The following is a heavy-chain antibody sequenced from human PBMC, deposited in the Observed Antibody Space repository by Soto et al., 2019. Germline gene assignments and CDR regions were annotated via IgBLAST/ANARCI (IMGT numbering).Heavy chain of an antibody. Sequence: QVQLVESGGGVVQPGRSLRLSCAASGFTFSRYAMHWVRQAPGKGLEWVAVISYDGSNKYYADSVKGRFTISRDNSKNTLYLQMNSLRAEDTSVYYCAREGYDFWSGIGHGGFWIGWGQGTLVTVSS. CDR1: GFTFSRYA. D-gene: IGHD3-3*01. CDR2: ISYDGSNK. J-gene: IGHJ4*02. CDR3: AREGYDFWSGIGHGGFWIG. V-gene: IGHV3-30-3*01.